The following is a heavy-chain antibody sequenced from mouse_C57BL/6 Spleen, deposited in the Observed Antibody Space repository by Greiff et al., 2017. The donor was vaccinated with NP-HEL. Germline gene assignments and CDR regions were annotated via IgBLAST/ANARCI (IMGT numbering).Heavy chain of an antibody. CDR3: TRLRRGYYFDY. CDR1: GFNIKDDY. J-gene: IGHJ2*01. V-gene: IGHV14-4*01. Sequence: VQLKESGAELVRPGASVKLSCTASGFNIKDDYMHWVKQRPEQGLEWIGWIDPENGDTEYASKFQGKATITADTSSNTAYLQLSSLTSEDTAVYYCTRLRRGYYFDYWGQGTTLTVSS. D-gene: IGHD1-2*01. CDR2: IDPENGDT.